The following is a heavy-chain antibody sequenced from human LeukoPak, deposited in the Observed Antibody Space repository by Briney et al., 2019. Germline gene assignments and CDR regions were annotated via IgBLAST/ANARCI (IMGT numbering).Heavy chain of an antibody. CDR3: ARVGSGWYLYYFDY. J-gene: IGHJ4*02. CDR1: GFTFSSYW. Sequence: GGSLRLSCAASGFTFSSYWMHWVRQAPGKGLVWVSRINSDGSSTSYADSVKGRFTISRDNAKNTLYLQMNSQRAEDTAVYYCARVGSGWYLYYFDYWGQGTLVTVSS. D-gene: IGHD6-19*01. CDR2: INSDGSST. V-gene: IGHV3-74*01.